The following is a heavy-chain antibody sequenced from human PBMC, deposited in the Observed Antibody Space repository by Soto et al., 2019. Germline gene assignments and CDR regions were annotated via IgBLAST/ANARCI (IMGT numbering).Heavy chain of an antibody. V-gene: IGHV4-59*01. CDR1: GGSIRSYY. CDR3: ARRYGDAVDY. CDR2: IYYSGST. D-gene: IGHD4-17*01. Sequence: QVQLQESGPGLVKPSETLSLTCTVSGGSIRSYYWSWIRQPPGKGLEWIGYIYYSGSTNYNPSLKRRATISVDTSKNQFSLKLSSVTAADTAVYYCARRYGDAVDYWGQGTLVPVSS. J-gene: IGHJ4*02.